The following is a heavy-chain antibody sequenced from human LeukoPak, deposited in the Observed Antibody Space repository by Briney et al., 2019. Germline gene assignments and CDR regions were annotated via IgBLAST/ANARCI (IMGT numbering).Heavy chain of an antibody. CDR3: AKGGRRTFGTMVRGVIN. V-gene: IGHV3-33*06. CDR2: IWYDGSNR. D-gene: IGHD3-10*01. Sequence: GGSLRLSCAASGFTFSSYGMHWVRQAPGKGLEWVAVIWYDGSNRYYADSVKGRFTISRDNSKNTLYLQMNSLRAEDTAVYYWAKGGRRTFGTMVRGVINWGQGTLVTVSS. CDR1: GFTFSSYG. J-gene: IGHJ4*02.